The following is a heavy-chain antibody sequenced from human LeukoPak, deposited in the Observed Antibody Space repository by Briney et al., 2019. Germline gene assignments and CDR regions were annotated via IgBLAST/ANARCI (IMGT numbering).Heavy chain of an antibody. CDR3: ARVGPYCSGDSCYDL. CDR1: GGTFSSYA. V-gene: IGHV1-69*05. D-gene: IGHD2-15*01. J-gene: IGHJ4*02. Sequence: SVKVSCKASGGTFSSYAISWVRQAPGQGLEWMGGIIPIFGTANYAQKFQGRVTITTDESTGTAYMELSSLRSEDTAVYYCARVGPYCSGDSCYDLWGQGTLVTVSS. CDR2: IIPIFGTA.